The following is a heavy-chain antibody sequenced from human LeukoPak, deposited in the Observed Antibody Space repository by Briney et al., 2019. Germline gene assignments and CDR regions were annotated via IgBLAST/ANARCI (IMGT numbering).Heavy chain of an antibody. D-gene: IGHD6-6*01. CDR1: GYTFTSYY. V-gene: IGHV1-46*01. CDR2: INPSGGST. Sequence: GASVKVSCKASGYTFTSYYMHWVRQAPGQGLEWMGIINPSGGSTSYAQKFQGRVTITADESTSIAYMELSSLRSEDTAVYYCARRDSSSPPLVYYGMDVWGQGTTVTVSS. CDR3: ARRDSSSPPLVYYGMDV. J-gene: IGHJ6*02.